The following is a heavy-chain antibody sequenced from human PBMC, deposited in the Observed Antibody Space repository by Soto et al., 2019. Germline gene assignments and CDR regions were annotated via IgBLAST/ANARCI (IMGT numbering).Heavy chain of an antibody. V-gene: IGHV3-33*01. Sequence: QVQLVESGGGVVQPGRYLRLSCAASGFTLSSYTMEWVRQAPGKGLEWVDVIWNDASDKHYSDSVKGRFIISRYNSKNTLYLEMNSLRAEDTAIYSCASHLRPGTYRPPAYWGQGTLVTVSS. CDR2: IWNDASDK. D-gene: IGHD3-10*02. CDR3: ASHLRPGTYRPPAY. J-gene: IGHJ4*02. CDR1: GFTLSSYT.